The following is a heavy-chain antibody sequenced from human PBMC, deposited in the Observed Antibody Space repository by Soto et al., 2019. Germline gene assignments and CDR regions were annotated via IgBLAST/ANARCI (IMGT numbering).Heavy chain of an antibody. CDR3: ARGSSGWCVRHSDYYYGMDV. D-gene: IGHD6-19*01. J-gene: IGHJ6*02. CDR2: ISSSGSTI. CDR1: GFTFSDYY. V-gene: IGHV3-11*01. Sequence: GESLRLSCAASGFTFSDYYMSWIRQAPGKGLEWVSYISSSGSTIYYADSVKGRITISRDNAKNSLYLQMNSLRAEDTAVYYCARGSSGWCVRHSDYYYGMDVWGQGTTVTVSS.